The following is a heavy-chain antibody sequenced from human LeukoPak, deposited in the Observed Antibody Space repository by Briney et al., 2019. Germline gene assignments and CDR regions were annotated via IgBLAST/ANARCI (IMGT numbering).Heavy chain of an antibody. Sequence: ASVKVSCKASGYTFTGYYMHWVRQAPGQGLEWMGWINPNSGGTNYAQKFQGRVTMTRDTSISTAYMELSRLRSDDTAVYYCARRGSGPAASYYYYYMDVWGKGTTVTVSS. CDR3: ARRGSGPAASYYYYYMDV. D-gene: IGHD2-2*01. CDR1: GYTFTGYY. CDR2: INPNSGGT. J-gene: IGHJ6*03. V-gene: IGHV1-2*02.